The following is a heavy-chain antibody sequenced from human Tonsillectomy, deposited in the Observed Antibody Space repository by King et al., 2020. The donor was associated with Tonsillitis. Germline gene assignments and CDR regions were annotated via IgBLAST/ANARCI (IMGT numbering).Heavy chain of an antibody. V-gene: IGHV3-9*01. J-gene: IGHJ4*02. D-gene: IGHD3-10*01. CDR2: IIWNSGSI. CDR1: GFTFDDYA. Sequence: VQLVESGGGLVQPGRSLRLSCAASGFTFDDYAMHWVRQAPGKGQEWVSGIIWNSGSIEYADSVKGLFTISRDNAKNSLYLQMNSLRAEDTALCYCAKDKGITMVRGYDYWGQGTLVTVSS. CDR3: AKDKGITMVRGYDY.